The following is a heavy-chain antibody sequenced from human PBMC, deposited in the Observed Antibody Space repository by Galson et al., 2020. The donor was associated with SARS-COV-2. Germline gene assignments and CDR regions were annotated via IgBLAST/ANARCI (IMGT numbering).Heavy chain of an antibody. V-gene: IGHV4-39*07. CDR2: IYYSGST. CDR1: GGTISSSSYY. Sequence: ASETLSLTCTVSGGTISSSSYYWGWIRQPPGKGLEWIGSIYYSGSTYYNPSLKSRVTISVDTSKNQFSLKLSSVTAADTAVYYCARAAILTGYFPRRYFDYWGQGTLVTVSS. CDR3: ARAAILTGYFPRRYFDY. D-gene: IGHD3-9*01. J-gene: IGHJ4*02.